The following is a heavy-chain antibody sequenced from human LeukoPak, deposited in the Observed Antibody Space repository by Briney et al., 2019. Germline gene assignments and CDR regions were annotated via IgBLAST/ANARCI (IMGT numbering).Heavy chain of an antibody. CDR3: ARTYYDSTGYYGWEYYFDY. CDR2: ISYDGSNY. Sequence: KPGRSLRLSCAASGFTFSTYGMHWVRQAPGKGLEWVAVISYDGSNYYYADSVKGRFTISRDNSKNTLYLQMNSLRAEDTAVYYCARTYYDSTGYYGWEYYFDYWGQGTLVTVPS. J-gene: IGHJ4*02. V-gene: IGHV3-30*03. CDR1: GFTFSTYG. D-gene: IGHD3-22*01.